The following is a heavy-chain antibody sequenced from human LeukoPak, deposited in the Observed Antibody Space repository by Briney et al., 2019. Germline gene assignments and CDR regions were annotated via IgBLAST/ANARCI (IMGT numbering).Heavy chain of an antibody. CDR1: GFTFSHDW. D-gene: IGHD1-20*01. J-gene: IGHJ4*02. V-gene: IGHV3-7*01. CDR3: ARDHYNWTPNQGYKVFDY. CDR2: IKQDGSGE. Sequence: GGSLRLSCAASGFTFSHDWMSWVRQAPGKGLEWVASIKQDGSGEHYVDSVKGRFTISRDNAKNSLYLQMNSLRAEDTAVYYCARDHYNWTPNQGYKVFDYWGQGSLVTVSS.